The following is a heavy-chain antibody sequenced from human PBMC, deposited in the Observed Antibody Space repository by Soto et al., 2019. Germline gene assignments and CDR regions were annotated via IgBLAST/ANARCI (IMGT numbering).Heavy chain of an antibody. CDR1: GYSISSGYY. Sequence: SETLSLTCAVSGYSISSGYYWGWIRQPPGKGLEWIGSIYHSGSTYYNPSLKSRVTISVDTSKNQFSLKLSSVTAADTAVYYCARDLTLGTAMAGRWFDPWGQGTLVTVSS. D-gene: IGHD5-18*01. CDR3: ARDLTLGTAMAGRWFDP. CDR2: IYHSGST. V-gene: IGHV4-38-2*02. J-gene: IGHJ5*02.